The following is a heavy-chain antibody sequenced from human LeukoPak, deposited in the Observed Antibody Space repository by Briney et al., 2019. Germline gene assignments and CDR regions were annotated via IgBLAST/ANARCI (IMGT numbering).Heavy chain of an antibody. V-gene: IGHV1-2*02. CDR2: INPNSDGT. J-gene: IGHJ4*02. D-gene: IGHD6-19*01. CDR3: ARGTEESSGWNLTY. CDR1: GYTFSDFF. Sequence: ASVKVSFKASGYTFSDFFMHWGRQAPGQGLEWMGWINPNSDGTSYGQKFQGRVTMTTDMSNSTAYMELRGLRSDDTATYYCARGTEESSGWNLTYWGQGTLVTVSS.